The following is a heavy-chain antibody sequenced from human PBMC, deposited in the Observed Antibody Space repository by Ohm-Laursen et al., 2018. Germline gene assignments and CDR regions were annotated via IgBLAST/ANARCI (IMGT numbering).Heavy chain of an antibody. J-gene: IGHJ4*02. V-gene: IGHV3-48*01. CDR1: GFTFRTYS. Sequence: SLRLSCSASGFTFRTYSMNWVRQSPGKGLAWLSYIDASGGTIYYADSVKGRLTISRDNAKNSLYLQMSGLRGEDTAVYYCARGAPFYGGFDYWGQGTLVTVSS. CDR2: IDASGGTI. CDR3: ARGAPFYGGFDY. D-gene: IGHD4-17*01.